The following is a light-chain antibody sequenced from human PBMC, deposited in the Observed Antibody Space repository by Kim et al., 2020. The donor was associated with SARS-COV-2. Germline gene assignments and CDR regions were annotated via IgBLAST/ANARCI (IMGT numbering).Light chain of an antibody. V-gene: IGLV2-23*02. Sequence: GQSITISCTGTSSDVGSDNLVSWYQQHPGKAPKLMIYEVSKRPSGVSNRFSGSKSGNTASLTISGLQAEDEADYYCCSYAGSSTWVFGGGTLLTVL. CDR3: CSYAGSSTWV. J-gene: IGLJ3*02. CDR1: SSDVGSDNL. CDR2: EVS.